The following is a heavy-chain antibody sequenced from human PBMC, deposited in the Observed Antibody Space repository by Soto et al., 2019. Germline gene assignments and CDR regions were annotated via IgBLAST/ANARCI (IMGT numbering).Heavy chain of an antibody. Sequence: SETLSLTCTVSGGSMSMGVYYWSWIRQPPGKGLEWIGFIYHTGSTYYSPSLKNRVAISVDTSKNQFSLKLSSVTAADTAVYYCARDKITGLFDYWGQG. CDR2: IYHTGST. D-gene: IGHD2-8*02. J-gene: IGHJ4*02. CDR3: ARDKITGLFDY. CDR1: GGSMSMGVYY. V-gene: IGHV4-30-4*02.